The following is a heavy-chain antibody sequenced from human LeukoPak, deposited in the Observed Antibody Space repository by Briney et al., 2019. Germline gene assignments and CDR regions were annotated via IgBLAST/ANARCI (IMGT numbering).Heavy chain of an antibody. CDR3: AKDVVVVPAAKGVSNWFDP. D-gene: IGHD2-2*01. Sequence: PRGSLRLSCTASGFTFNSYAMSWVRQASGKGLEWVSSISGTGGSTYYADSVKGRFTIPRDNSKNTLYLQMNSLRTEDTAVYYCAKDVVVVPAAKGVSNWFDPWGQGTLVTVSS. J-gene: IGHJ5*02. CDR1: GFTFNSYA. CDR2: ISGTGGST. V-gene: IGHV3-23*01.